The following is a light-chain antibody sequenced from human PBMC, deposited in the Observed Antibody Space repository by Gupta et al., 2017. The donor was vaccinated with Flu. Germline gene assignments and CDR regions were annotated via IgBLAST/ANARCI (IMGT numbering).Light chain of an antibody. V-gene: IGLV5-45*03. CDR3: MIWHSSAWV. Sequence: QAVLTQPSSLSASPGASASLTCTLRSGINVGTYRIYWYQQKPGSPPQYLPSYKSDSDKEQGSGVPSRFSGSKDASANAGILLISGLQSEDEADYYCMIWHSSAWVFGGGTKLTVL. J-gene: IGLJ3*02. CDR1: SGINVGTYR. CDR2: YKSDSDK.